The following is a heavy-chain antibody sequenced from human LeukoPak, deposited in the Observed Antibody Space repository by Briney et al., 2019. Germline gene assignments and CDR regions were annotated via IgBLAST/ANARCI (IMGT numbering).Heavy chain of an antibody. J-gene: IGHJ4*02. Sequence: SETLSLTCTVSGGSVSSGSYYWSWIRQPQGKGREGIGNIYYSGSTNYNPSLKSRVTMSVDTSKNQFSLKLSSVTAADTAVYYCARVGGFRYYYFDYWGQGTLVTVSS. V-gene: IGHV4-61*01. CDR3: ARVGGFRYYYFDY. CDR2: IYYSGST. D-gene: IGHD3-10*01. CDR1: GGSVSSGSYY.